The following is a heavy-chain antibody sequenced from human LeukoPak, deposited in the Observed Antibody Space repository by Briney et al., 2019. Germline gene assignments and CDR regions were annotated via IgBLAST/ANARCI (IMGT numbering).Heavy chain of an antibody. CDR3: ARDIRSGSYMYEY. D-gene: IGHD2-15*01. CDR2: INHNSGGT. J-gene: IGHJ4*02. V-gene: IGHV1-2*02. Sequence: ASVTVSFKASGYIFTCHYMHWVRQPPGQGLEWMGGINHNSGGTKNAQKFQGRVNMTRDTSISTTYMELRRLTSDDTAVYYCARDIRSGSYMYEYWGQGSLVTVSS. CDR1: GYIFTCHY.